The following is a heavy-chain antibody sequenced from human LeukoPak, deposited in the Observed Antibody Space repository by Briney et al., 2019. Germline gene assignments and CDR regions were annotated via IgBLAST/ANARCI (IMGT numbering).Heavy chain of an antibody. CDR3: AKDYDFWSGSSLGAFDY. J-gene: IGHJ4*02. V-gene: IGHV3-23*01. Sequence: HSGGSLRLSCAASGFTFSSYAMSWVRQAPGKGLEWVSAISGSGGSTYYADSVKGRFTISRDNSKNTLYLQMNSLRAEDTAVYYCAKDYDFWSGSSLGAFDYRGQGTLVTVSS. CDR1: GFTFSSYA. D-gene: IGHD3-3*01. CDR2: ISGSGGST.